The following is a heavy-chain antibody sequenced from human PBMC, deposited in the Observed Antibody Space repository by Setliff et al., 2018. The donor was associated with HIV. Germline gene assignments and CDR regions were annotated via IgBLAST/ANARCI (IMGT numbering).Heavy chain of an antibody. J-gene: IGHJ6*02. CDR2: VYYDAST. CDR1: GGSISTHY. Sequence: SETLSLTCTVSGGSISTHYWSWIRQPPGKGLEWIGTVYYDASTIYTPSLNSRVIISVDTSKSQFSLNLSSVTAADTAVYYYSKGGAYGDSNAGGMDVWGQGTMVTVSS. CDR3: SKGGAYGDSNAGGMDV. V-gene: IGHV4-59*11. D-gene: IGHD4-17*01.